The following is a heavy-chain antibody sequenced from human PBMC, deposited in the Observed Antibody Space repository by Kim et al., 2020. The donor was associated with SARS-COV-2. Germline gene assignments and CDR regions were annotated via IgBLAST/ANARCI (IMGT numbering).Heavy chain of an antibody. CDR3: VREPAS. V-gene: IGHV3-11*01. J-gene: IGHJ5*02. CDR2: INIDGSST. CDR1: GFSFSDYY. Sequence: GGSLRLSFAASGFSFSDYYMSWIRQAPGKGLEWVAYINIDGSSTEYADSLNGRFTISRDNAKKSLSLQMNRLTPEDTAVYYCVREPASWGQGTLFTVSS.